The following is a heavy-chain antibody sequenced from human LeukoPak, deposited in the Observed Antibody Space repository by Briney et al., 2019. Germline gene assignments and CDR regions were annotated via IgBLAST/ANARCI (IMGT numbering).Heavy chain of an antibody. Sequence: PSETLSLTCTVSGDSISSYYWSWIRQPPGKGLEWIGYVFYTGSTTYNPSLKSRLTISVDTSKSQFSLKLNSVTAADTAVYYCARDLGPSRGFDYWGRGTLVTVSS. CDR1: GDSISSYY. CDR2: VFYTGST. CDR3: ARDLGPSRGFDY. J-gene: IGHJ4*02. V-gene: IGHV4-59*01. D-gene: IGHD3-10*01.